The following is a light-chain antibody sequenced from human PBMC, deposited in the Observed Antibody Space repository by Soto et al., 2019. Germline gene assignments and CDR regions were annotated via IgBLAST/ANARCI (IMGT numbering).Light chain of an antibody. CDR3: QQYGSSHSIT. CDR2: GAS. J-gene: IGKJ5*01. CDR1: QSVTSSY. V-gene: IGKV3-20*01. Sequence: EILFTQSPGTLSLSPGERATLSCRASQSVTSSYLAWYQQRPGQAPRLIIYGASSRATGVPDRFSGSGSGTDFTLTISRLEPEDFASYDCQQYGSSHSITFGQGTRLEIK.